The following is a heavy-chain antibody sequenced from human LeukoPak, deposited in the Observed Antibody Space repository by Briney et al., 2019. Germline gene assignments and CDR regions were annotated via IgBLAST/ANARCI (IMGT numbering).Heavy chain of an antibody. J-gene: IGHJ3*02. V-gene: IGHV4-39*01. D-gene: IGHD2-21*01. CDR1: GGSISSSSYY. Sequence: PSETLSLTCTVSGGSISSSSYYWGWIRQPPGKGLEWIGSIYYSGSTYYNPSLKSRVTISVDTSKNQFSLKLSSVTAADTAVYYCARGRLRVIDAFDIWGQGTMVTVSS. CDR3: ARGRLRVIDAFDI. CDR2: IYYSGST.